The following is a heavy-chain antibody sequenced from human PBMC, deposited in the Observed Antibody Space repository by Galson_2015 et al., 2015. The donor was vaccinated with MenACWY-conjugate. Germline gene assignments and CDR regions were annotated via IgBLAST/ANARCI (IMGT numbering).Heavy chain of an antibody. D-gene: IGHD1-26*01. CDR3: ARHPPGGRGMDV. J-gene: IGHJ6*02. Sequence: QSGAEVKKPGESLKISCKGSGYSFTNYWIGWVRQMPGRGLEWMGLIDPHNSNTRYSPSFQGQVTISADESISTALLQWSSLKASDTAMYYCARHPPGGRGMDVWGRGTTVTVSS. CDR1: GYSFTNYW. V-gene: IGHV5-51*01. CDR2: IDPHNSNT.